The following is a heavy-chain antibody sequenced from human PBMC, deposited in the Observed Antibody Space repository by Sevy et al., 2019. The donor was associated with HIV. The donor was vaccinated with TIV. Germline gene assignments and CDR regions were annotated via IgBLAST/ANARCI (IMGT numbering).Heavy chain of an antibody. Sequence: GGSLRLSCAASGLTFSTYGMHWVRQAPGKGLEWVALISGDGSNTYYAGSVTGRFTISRDNSKNTLYLQMNSLRADDTAMYYCAKIYADTTMDLYYYDSWGQGTLVTVSS. CDR1: GLTFSTYG. V-gene: IGHV3-30*18. CDR3: AKIYADTTMDLYYYDS. D-gene: IGHD5-18*01. J-gene: IGHJ4*02. CDR2: ISGDGSNT.